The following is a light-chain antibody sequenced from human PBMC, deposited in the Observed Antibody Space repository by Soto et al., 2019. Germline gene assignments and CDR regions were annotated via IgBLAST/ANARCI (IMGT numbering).Light chain of an antibody. J-gene: IGKJ1*01. CDR2: NAS. CDR1: QSVSRY. CDR3: QQRSNWPRT. Sequence: EIVLTQSPATLSLSTGESATLSCRASQSVSRYLAWYQQKPGQAPRLLIYNASNRATGIPARFSGSGSGTDFTLTISSLEPEDFAVYYCQQRSNWPRTFGQGTKVEIK. V-gene: IGKV3-11*01.